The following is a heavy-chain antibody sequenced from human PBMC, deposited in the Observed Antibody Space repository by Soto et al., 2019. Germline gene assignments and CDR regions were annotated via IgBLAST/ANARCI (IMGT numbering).Heavy chain of an antibody. J-gene: IGHJ5*02. D-gene: IGHD2-2*01. CDR3: ARLGYCSSTSCLPRGWFEP. CDR2: IYYSGST. CDR1: GGSISSGGYY. V-gene: IGHV4-31*03. Sequence: SETLSLTCTVSGGSISSGGYYLSWIRQHPGKGLEWIGYIYYSGSTYYNPSLKSRVTISVDTSKKQFSLKLSSVTAADTAVYYCARLGYCSSTSCLPRGWFEPWGEGTPVTVSP.